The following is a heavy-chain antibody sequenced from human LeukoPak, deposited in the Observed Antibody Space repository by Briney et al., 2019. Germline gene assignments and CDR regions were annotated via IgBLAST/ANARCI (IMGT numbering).Heavy chain of an antibody. CDR3: ARDSPNTRSSWYSEGGGY. V-gene: IGHV3-23*01. CDR1: GFTFSSYA. Sequence: GESLRLSCAASGFTFSSYAMSWVRQAPGKGLEWVSAISGSGGSTYYADSVKGRFTISRDNSKNTLYLQMNSLRAEDTAVYYCARDSPNTRSSWYSEGGGYWGQGTLVTVSS. CDR2: ISGSGGST. J-gene: IGHJ4*02. D-gene: IGHD6-13*01.